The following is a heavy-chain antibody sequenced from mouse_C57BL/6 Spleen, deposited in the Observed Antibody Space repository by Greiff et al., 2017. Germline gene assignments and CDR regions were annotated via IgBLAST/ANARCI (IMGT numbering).Heavy chain of an antibody. CDR3: TRWGNYFTWFAY. D-gene: IGHD2-1*01. Sequence: QVQLQQSGAELVRPGASVTLSCKASGYTFTDYEMHWVKQTPVHGLEWIGAIDPETGGTAYNQKFKGKAILTADKSSSTAYMELRSLTSEDSAVYYCTRWGNYFTWFAYWGQGTLVTVSA. CDR2: IDPETGGT. CDR1: GYTFTDYE. J-gene: IGHJ3*01. V-gene: IGHV1-15*01.